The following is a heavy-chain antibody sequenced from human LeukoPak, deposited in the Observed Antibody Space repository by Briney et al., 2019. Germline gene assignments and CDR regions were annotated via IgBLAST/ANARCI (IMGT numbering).Heavy chain of an antibody. CDR3: TRSRADYGSYYYYMDV. CDR2: IRSKANSYAT. D-gene: IGHD4-17*01. CDR1: GFTFSGSA. J-gene: IGHJ6*03. V-gene: IGHV3-73*01. Sequence: GRSLRLSCAASGFTFSGSAMHWVRQASGKGLEWVGRIRSKANSYATAYAASVKGRFTISRDDSKNTAYLQMNSLKTEDTAVYYCTRSRADYGSYYYYMDVWGKGTTVTVSS.